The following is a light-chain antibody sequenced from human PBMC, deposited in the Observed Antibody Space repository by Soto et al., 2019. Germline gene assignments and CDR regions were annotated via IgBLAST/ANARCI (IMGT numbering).Light chain of an antibody. CDR2: AAS. J-gene: IGKJ2*01. CDR3: QQSNGIPYT. Sequence: DIQMTQSPSSLSASVGDRVTITCWASQTITGYLNWYQQKPGKAPKLLIYAASSLQSGVPSRFSGSGSGTDFTLTISSLQPEDFATYYCQQSNGIPYTFGQGTKLEIK. CDR1: QTITGY. V-gene: IGKV1-39*01.